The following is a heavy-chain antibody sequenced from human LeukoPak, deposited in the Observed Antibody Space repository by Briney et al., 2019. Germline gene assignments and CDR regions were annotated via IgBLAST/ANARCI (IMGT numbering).Heavy chain of an antibody. J-gene: IGHJ4*02. CDR2: IRYDGSNK. CDR3: AKDIIAAAGKRLHYFDY. D-gene: IGHD6-13*01. V-gene: IGHV3-30*02. CDR1: GFTFSSYG. Sequence: PGGSLRLSCAASGFTFSSYGMHWVRQAPGKGLEWVTFIRYDGSNKYYADSVKGRFTISRDNSKNTLYLQMNSLRAEDTAVYYCAKDIIAAAGKRLHYFDYWGQGTLVTVSS.